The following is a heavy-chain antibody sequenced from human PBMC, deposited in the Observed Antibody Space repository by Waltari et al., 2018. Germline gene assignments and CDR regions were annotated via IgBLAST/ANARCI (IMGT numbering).Heavy chain of an antibody. CDR1: GFTFSSYG. V-gene: IGHV3-30*02. Sequence: QVQLVESGGGVVQPGGSLRLSCAASGFTFSSYGMHWVRQAPGKGLEWVAFIRYDGSNKYYEDSVKGRFTISRDNSKNTLYLQMNSLRAEDTAVYYCAKDRGDGYNFPDWYFDLWGRGTLVTVSS. CDR2: IRYDGSNK. D-gene: IGHD5-12*01. J-gene: IGHJ2*01. CDR3: AKDRGDGYNFPDWYFDL.